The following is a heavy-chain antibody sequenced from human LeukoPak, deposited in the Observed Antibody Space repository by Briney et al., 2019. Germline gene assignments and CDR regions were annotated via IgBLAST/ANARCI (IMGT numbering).Heavy chain of an antibody. D-gene: IGHD3-9*01. Sequence: TPSETLSLTCTVSGGSISSSSYYWGWIRQPPGKGLEWIGSIYYSGSTYYNPSLKGRVTISVDTSKNQFSLKLSSVTAADTAVYYCARGLRYFDWLLSSGGYWGQGTLVTVSS. CDR1: GGSISSSSYY. CDR2: IYYSGST. J-gene: IGHJ4*02. V-gene: IGHV4-39*01. CDR3: ARGLRYFDWLLSSGGY.